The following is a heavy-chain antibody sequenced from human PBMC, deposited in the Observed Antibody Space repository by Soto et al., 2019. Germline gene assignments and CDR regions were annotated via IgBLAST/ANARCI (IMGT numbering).Heavy chain of an antibody. CDR3: ARGTGSGWPPPYYYGIDL. Sequence: SETLSLTCTVSGGSISSHYWSWIRQPPGKGLEWIGYIYYSGSTNYNPSLKSRVTISVDTSKNQFSLNLSSETAADTALYYCARGTGSGWPPPYYYGIDLWGQGTTVTVSS. CDR1: GGSISSHY. V-gene: IGHV4-59*11. J-gene: IGHJ6*02. CDR2: IYYSGST. D-gene: IGHD6-19*01.